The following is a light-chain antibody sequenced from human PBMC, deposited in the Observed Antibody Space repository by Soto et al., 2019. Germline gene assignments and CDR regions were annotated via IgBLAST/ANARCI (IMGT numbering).Light chain of an antibody. CDR1: SSDVGAYNY. V-gene: IGLV2-14*01. CDR2: EVS. CDR3: SSYTSSSTLVV. Sequence: QSVLTQPASVSGSPGQSITISCTGTSSDVGAYNYVSWYQQHPGKGPKLMIYEVSNRPSGVSNRFSGSKSGNTASLTISGLQAEDEAEYYCSSYTSSSTLVVFGGGTKLTVL. J-gene: IGLJ3*02.